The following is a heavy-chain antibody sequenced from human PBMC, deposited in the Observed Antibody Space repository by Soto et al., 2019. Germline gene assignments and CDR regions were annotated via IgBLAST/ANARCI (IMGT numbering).Heavy chain of an antibody. CDR1: GFTFSDHY. J-gene: IGHJ6*02. CDR3: VRASVVSRPAMDV. V-gene: IGHV3-72*01. D-gene: IGHD6-6*01. CDR2: TRNKANSYTT. Sequence: PGGSLRLSCAASGFTFSDHYMDWVRQAPGKGLEWVARTRNKANSYTTEYAASVKGRFTISRDGSRDSLYLQMSSLKTEDTAVYYCVRASVVSRPAMDVWGQGTTVTVSS.